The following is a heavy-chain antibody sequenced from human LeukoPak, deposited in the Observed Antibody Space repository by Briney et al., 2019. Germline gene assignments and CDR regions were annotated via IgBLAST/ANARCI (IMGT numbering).Heavy chain of an antibody. CDR3: ARERLGVTAFAF. D-gene: IGHD2-21*02. CDR2: IYSGGST. CDR1: GFTVSSNY. Sequence: GGSLRLSCAASGFTVSSNYMSWVRQAPGKGLEWVSIIYSGGSTFYADSVKGRFTISRDNAKNSVYLQMNSLRAEDTAVYYCARERLGVTAFAFWGQGTMVTVSS. V-gene: IGHV3-53*01. J-gene: IGHJ3*01.